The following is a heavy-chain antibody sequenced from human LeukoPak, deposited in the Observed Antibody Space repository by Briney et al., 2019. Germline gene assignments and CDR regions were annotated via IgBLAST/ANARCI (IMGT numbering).Heavy chain of an antibody. Sequence: SETLSLTCTVSGGSVRSGSYYWSWIRQHPGKGLEWIGYIYYSGSTYYNPSLKSRVTISVDTSKNQFSLKLSSVTAADTAVYYCARLCLGGSCPRNAFDIWGQGTMVTVSS. V-gene: IGHV4-31*03. CDR3: ARLCLGGSCPRNAFDI. J-gene: IGHJ3*02. D-gene: IGHD2-15*01. CDR2: IYYSGST. CDR1: GGSVRSGSYY.